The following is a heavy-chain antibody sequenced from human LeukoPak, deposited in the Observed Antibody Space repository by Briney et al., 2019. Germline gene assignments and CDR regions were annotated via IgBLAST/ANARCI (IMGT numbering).Heavy chain of an antibody. CDR1: GYTFTSYD. Sequence: ASVKVSCKASGYTFTSYDINWVRQATGQGLEWMGWMNPNSGNTGYAQKFQGRVTMTRNTSISTAYMELSSLRSEDTAVYYCARSLVYYYGSGSYADYYYYYGMDVWGQGTTVTVSS. V-gene: IGHV1-8*01. D-gene: IGHD3-10*01. CDR2: MNPNSGNT. CDR3: ARSLVYYYGSGSYADYYYYYGMDV. J-gene: IGHJ6*02.